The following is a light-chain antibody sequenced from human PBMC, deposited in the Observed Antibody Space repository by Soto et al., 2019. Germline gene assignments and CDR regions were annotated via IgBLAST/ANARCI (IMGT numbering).Light chain of an antibody. V-gene: IGLV2-14*01. CDR2: DVS. CDR3: SSYTRSSTLVV. CDR1: SSDVGGYNY. J-gene: IGLJ2*01. Sequence: QSALTQPASVSGSPGQSITISCTGTSSDVGGYNYVSWYQQHPGKAPKLMIYDVSNRPSGVSNRFSGSKSGNTASLTISGVQAEEEADYYCSSYTRSSTLVVFGGGTKLTVL.